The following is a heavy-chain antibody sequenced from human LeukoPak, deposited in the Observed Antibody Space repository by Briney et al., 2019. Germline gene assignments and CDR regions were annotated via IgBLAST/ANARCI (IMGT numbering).Heavy chain of an antibody. CDR2: IRGKANNYAT. J-gene: IGHJ6*04. CDR3: TNSLLYFDSA. Sequence: GGSLRLSCAASGFTFSDSTLHWVRQASGKGLEWVGRIRGKANNYATTYVASVKGRFTISRDDSMNTAYLQMNSLKTEDTAVYYCTNSLLYFDSAWGKGTTVTVSS. V-gene: IGHV3-73*01. D-gene: IGHD3-9*01. CDR1: GFTFSDST.